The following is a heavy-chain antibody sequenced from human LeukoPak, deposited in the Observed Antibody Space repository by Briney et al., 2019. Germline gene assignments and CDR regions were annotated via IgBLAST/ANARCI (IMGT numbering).Heavy chain of an antibody. V-gene: IGHV1-46*01. CDR3: ARDPRVTFEVEAGGYDY. Sequence: ASVKVSCKASGSSFTSYYKHWVRQAPGQGLEWMGITNPSGGSTTYAQKFQGRVTMTRDTSTSTFYMELSSLRSEDTAVYYCARDPRVTFEVEAGGYDYWGQGTLVTVSS. D-gene: IGHD6-13*01. CDR1: GSSFTSYY. J-gene: IGHJ4*02. CDR2: TNPSGGST.